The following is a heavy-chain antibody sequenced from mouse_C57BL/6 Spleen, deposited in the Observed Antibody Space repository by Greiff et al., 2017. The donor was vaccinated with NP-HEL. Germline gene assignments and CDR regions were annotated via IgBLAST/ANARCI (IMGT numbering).Heavy chain of an antibody. J-gene: IGHJ1*03. V-gene: IGHV5-9-1*02. CDR2: ISSGGDYI. CDR3: TRDPDYDYGYFYV. CDR1: GFTFSSYA. Sequence: EVQRVESGEGLVKPGGSLKLSCAASGFTFSSYAMSWVRQTPEKRLEWVAYISSGGDYIYYADTVKGRFTISRDNARNTLYLQMSSLKSEDTAMYYCTRDPDYDYGYFYVWGTGTTVTVSS. D-gene: IGHD2-4*01.